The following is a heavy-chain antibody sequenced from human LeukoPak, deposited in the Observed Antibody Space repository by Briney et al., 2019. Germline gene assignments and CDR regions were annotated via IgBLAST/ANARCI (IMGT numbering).Heavy chain of an antibody. Sequence: ASVKVSCKASGYTFTGYYMHWVRQAPGQGLEWMGWINPNSGGTNYAQKFQGRVTMTRDTSISTAYMELSRLRSDDTAVYYCAREGKWFGYYFDYWGQGTLVTVSS. J-gene: IGHJ4*02. V-gene: IGHV1-2*02. CDR1: GYTFTGYY. CDR2: INPNSGGT. CDR3: AREGKWFGYYFDY. D-gene: IGHD3-10*01.